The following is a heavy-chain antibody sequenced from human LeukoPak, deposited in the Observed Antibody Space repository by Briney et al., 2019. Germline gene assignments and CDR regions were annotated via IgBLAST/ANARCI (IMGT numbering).Heavy chain of an antibody. CDR1: GGTFSSYA. CDR2: IIPIFGTA. D-gene: IGHD3-22*01. V-gene: IGHV1-69*13. J-gene: IGHJ4*02. CDR3: ATYYYDSSGYYYPRDY. Sequence: SVKVSCKASGGTFSSYAISWVRQAPGQGLEWMGGIIPIFGTANYARKFQVRVTITADESTSTAYMELSSLRSEDTAVYYCATYYYDSSGYYYPRDYWGQGTLVTVSS.